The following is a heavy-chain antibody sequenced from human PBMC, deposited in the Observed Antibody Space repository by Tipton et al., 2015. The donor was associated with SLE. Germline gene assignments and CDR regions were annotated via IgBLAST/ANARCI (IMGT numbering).Heavy chain of an antibody. D-gene: IGHD3-9*01. CDR1: GASISSSGYY. J-gene: IGHJ5*02. CDR2: FYYSGTT. CDR3: ARDKWGEYTASTGYFWSFDP. Sequence: TLSLTCTVSGASISSSGYYWGWIRQSPGKGLEWIGSFYYSGTTYYNPSLKSRVTISVDTSKNQFSLKLTSVTAADTAVYFCARDKWGEYTASTGYFWSFDPWGQGIPVTVSS. V-gene: IGHV4-39*07.